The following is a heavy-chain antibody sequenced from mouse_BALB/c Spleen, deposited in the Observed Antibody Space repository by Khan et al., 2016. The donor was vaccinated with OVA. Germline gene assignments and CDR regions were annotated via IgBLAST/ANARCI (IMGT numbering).Heavy chain of an antibody. CDR3: TRDRIDY. CDR1: GYTFTTYW. J-gene: IGHJ2*01. CDR2: INPTSGYT. Sequence: QVQLQQSGAELAKPGASVQMSCKASGYTFTTYWMHWVKQRPGQGLEWIGYINPTSGYTDYSENFKDKATLSADKSSSTPYMQLSRLTSEDSAVYYYTRDRIDYWGQGTTLTVSS. V-gene: IGHV1-7*01.